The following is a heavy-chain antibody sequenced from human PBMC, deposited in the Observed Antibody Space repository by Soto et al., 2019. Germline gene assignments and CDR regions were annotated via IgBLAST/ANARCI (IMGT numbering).Heavy chain of an antibody. CDR1: GGSISSGGYY. CDR2: IYYGGST. Sequence: QVQLQESGPGLVKPSQTLSLTCTVSGGSISSGGYYWSWIRQHPGKGLEWIGYIYYGGSTYYNPSLKSRVTLSVDTSEKQFSLKLCSVTAADTAVYYCARGLVGPFDLWGRGTLVTVSS. D-gene: IGHD3-16*01. V-gene: IGHV4-31*03. CDR3: ARGLVGPFDL. J-gene: IGHJ2*01.